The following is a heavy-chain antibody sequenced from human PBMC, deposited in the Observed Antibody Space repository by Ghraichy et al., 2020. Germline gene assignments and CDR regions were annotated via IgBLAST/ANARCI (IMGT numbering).Heavy chain of an antibody. CDR3: ARVGSSWYTHDY. CDR1: GGSISSGGYY. CDR2: IYYSGST. Sequence: SETLSLTCTVSGGSISSGGYYWSWIRQLPGTGLEWIGYIYYSGSTYYNPSLKSRVTISIDTSKSQFSLKLSSVTAADTALYYCARVGSSWYTHDYWGQGTLVTVSS. V-gene: IGHV4-31*03. J-gene: IGHJ4*02. D-gene: IGHD6-13*01.